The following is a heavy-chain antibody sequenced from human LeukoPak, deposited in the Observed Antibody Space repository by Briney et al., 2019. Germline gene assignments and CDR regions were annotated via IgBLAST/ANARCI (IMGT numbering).Heavy chain of an antibody. J-gene: IGHJ3*02. Sequence: GGSLRLSCAASGFTFSTSWMSWVRQAPGKGLEWVAFIRYDGSNKYYADSVKGRFTISRDNSKNTLYLQMNSLRAEDTAVYYCARSSSWYTAFDIWGQGTMVTVSS. CDR2: IRYDGSNK. CDR1: GFTFSTSW. V-gene: IGHV3-30*02. CDR3: ARSSSWYTAFDI. D-gene: IGHD6-13*01.